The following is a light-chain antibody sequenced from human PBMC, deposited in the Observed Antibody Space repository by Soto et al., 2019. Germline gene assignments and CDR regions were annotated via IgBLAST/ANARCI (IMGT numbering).Light chain of an antibody. Sequence: EIVMTQSPATLSVSPGERATLSCRASQNVNFNVAWYQQKPGQAPRLLIYDASNRATGIPARFSGSGSGTDFTLTISSLEPEDFAVYYCQQRSNWPPWTFGQGIKVDIK. CDR3: QQRSNWPPWT. CDR2: DAS. CDR1: QNVNFN. J-gene: IGKJ1*01. V-gene: IGKV3-11*01.